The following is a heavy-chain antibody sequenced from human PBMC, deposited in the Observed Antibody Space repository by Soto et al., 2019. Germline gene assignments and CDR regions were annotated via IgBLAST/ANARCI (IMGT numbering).Heavy chain of an antibody. Sequence: QVQLVQSGAEVKKPESSVKVSCKAPGGTFSTYAISWVRQAPGQGLEWMGGIIPMFGTANYEQRFQDRVTITADESTITVYMELSSLRSEDTAVYFCASGIQLWLRRINNGYSGWGQGTLVTVSS. J-gene: IGHJ4*02. D-gene: IGHD5-18*01. V-gene: IGHV1-69*12. CDR3: ASGIQLWLRRINNGYSG. CDR2: IIPMFGTA. CDR1: GGTFSTYA.